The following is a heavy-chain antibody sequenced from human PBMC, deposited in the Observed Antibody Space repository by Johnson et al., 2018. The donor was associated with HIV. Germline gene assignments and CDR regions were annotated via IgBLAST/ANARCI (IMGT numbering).Heavy chain of an antibody. V-gene: IGHV3-30*03. CDR3: ARGSRYTHDNDDVYLLRAFDI. D-gene: IGHD3-16*01. CDR2: ISYDGSDK. Sequence: QVQLVESGGGLVKPGGSLRLSCAASGFTFSDYYMSWIRQAPGKGLEWVAVISYDGSDKYYAASVKGRFTISRDSSKNTLYLQMNTLRADDTAVYYCARGSRYTHDNDDVYLLRAFDIWGQGTMVTVSS. CDR1: GFTFSDYY. J-gene: IGHJ3*02.